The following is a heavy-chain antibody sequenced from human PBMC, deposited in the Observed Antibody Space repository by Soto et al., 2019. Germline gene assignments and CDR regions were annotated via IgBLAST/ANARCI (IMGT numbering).Heavy chain of an antibody. CDR1: GGSFSGYY. Sequence: SEPLSLTCAVYGGSFSGYYWSWIRQPPGKGLEWIGEINHSGSTNYNPSLKSRVTISVDTSKNQFSLKLSSVTAADTAVYYCARGAYSSSLTTNWFDPWGQGTLVTVSS. V-gene: IGHV4-34*01. CDR2: INHSGST. CDR3: ARGAYSSSLTTNWFDP. D-gene: IGHD6-6*01. J-gene: IGHJ5*02.